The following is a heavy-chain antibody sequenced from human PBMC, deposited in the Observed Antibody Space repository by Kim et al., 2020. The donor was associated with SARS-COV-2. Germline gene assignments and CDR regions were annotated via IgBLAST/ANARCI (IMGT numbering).Heavy chain of an antibody. V-gene: IGHV4-59*09. J-gene: IGHJ4*02. CDR3: ARGSGWFYY. CDR2: ST. Sequence: STNYNPSLQSRVTISVDTSKNQFSLKLSSVTAADTAVYYCARGSGWFYYWGQGTLVAVSS. D-gene: IGHD6-19*01.